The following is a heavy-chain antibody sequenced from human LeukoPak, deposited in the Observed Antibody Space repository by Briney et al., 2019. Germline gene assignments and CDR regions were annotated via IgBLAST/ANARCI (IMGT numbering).Heavy chain of an antibody. Sequence: GGSLRPSCAASGFTFSGSAMSWVRQAPGKGLEWVSAVSGSGGFTYYADSVKGRFTISRDNSKNTVDLQMKSLRAEDTAVYYCAKEGGTESTPYVDYWGQGTLVTVSS. CDR2: VSGSGGFT. D-gene: IGHD5/OR15-5a*01. J-gene: IGHJ4*02. V-gene: IGHV3-23*01. CDR3: AKEGGTESTPYVDY. CDR1: GFTFSGSA.